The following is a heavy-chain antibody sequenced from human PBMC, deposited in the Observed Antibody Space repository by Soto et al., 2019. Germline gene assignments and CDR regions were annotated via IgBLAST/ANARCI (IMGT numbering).Heavy chain of an antibody. CDR1: GYSFTSFS. J-gene: IGHJ4*02. CDR2: ISPGDSDT. V-gene: IGHV5-51*01. D-gene: IGHD6-19*01. Sequence: GESLKISCKGSGYSFTSFSIGWVRQMPGKGLEWMGVISPGDSDTTYSPSFQGQVTISADKSIDTAFLQWSSLKASDTAMYYCARQATGWSFDSWGQGTLVTVSS. CDR3: ARQATGWSFDS.